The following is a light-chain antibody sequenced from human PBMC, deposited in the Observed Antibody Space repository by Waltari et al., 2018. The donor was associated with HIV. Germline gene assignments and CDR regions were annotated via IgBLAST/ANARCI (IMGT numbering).Light chain of an antibody. CDR3: TSHTLTRILL. J-gene: IGLJ3*02. CDR2: GVD. Sequence: QSALTQPSSMSGSPGQSITISCTGSSLDIGLYDFVSWYKHLPDTAPPLIIYGVDLRPPGITSRFSASKSGDVASLPISGLRAEDEADYYCTSHTLTRILLFGGGTRLTVL. CDR1: SLDIGLYDF. V-gene: IGLV2-14*01.